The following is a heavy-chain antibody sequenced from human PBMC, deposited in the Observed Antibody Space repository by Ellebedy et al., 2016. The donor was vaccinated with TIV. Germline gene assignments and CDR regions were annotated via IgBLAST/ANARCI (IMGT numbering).Heavy chain of an antibody. Sequence: SETLSLTXAVYGGSFSGYYWSWIRQPPGKGLEWIGEINHSGSTNYNPSLKGRVTISVDTSKNQFSLKLSSVTAADTAVYYCARGPGVTTPIDYWGQGTLVTVSS. CDR3: ARGPGVTTPIDY. CDR1: GGSFSGYY. J-gene: IGHJ4*02. CDR2: INHSGST. V-gene: IGHV4-34*01. D-gene: IGHD4-17*01.